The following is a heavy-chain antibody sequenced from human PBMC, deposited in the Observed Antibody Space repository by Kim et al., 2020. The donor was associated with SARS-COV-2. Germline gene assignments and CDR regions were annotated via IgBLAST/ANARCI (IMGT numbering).Heavy chain of an antibody. CDR2: ISAYNGNT. J-gene: IGHJ6*02. CDR3: ARVGNPYGSGNFYGMDV. CDR1: GYTFTSYG. D-gene: IGHD3-10*01. V-gene: IGHV1-18*01. Sequence: ASVKVSCKASGYTFTSYGISWVRQAPGQGLEWMGWISAYNGNTNYAQKLQGRVTMTTDTSTSTAYMELRSLRSDDTAVYYCARVGNPYGSGNFYGMDVWGQGTTVTLSS.